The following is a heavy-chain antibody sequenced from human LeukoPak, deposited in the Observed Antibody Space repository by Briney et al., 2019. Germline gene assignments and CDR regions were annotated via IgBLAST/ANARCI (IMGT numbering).Heavy chain of an antibody. D-gene: IGHD3-22*01. CDR1: GGSFSGYY. V-gene: IGHV4-34*01. J-gene: IGHJ4*02. Sequence: PSETLSLTCAVYGGSFSGYYWSWIRQPPGNGREWIGEINHSGSTNYNPSLKSRVTISVDTSKNQFSLKLSSVTAADTAVYYCASSQWGSSGYYFDYWGQGTLVTVSS. CDR3: ASSQWGSSGYYFDY. CDR2: INHSGST.